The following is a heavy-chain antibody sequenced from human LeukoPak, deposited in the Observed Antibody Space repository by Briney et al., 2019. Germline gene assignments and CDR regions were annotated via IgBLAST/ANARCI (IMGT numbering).Heavy chain of an antibody. J-gene: IGHJ4*02. V-gene: IGHV4-30-4*08. D-gene: IGHD3-3*01. Sequence: SQTLSLTCTVSGGSISSGDYYWSWIRQPPGKGLEWIGYIYYSGSTYYNPSLKSRVTISVDTSKNQFSLKLSSVTAADTAVYYCARGYHDFWSAYDYWGQGTLVTVSS. CDR2: IYYSGST. CDR3: ARGYHDFWSAYDY. CDR1: GGSISSGDYY.